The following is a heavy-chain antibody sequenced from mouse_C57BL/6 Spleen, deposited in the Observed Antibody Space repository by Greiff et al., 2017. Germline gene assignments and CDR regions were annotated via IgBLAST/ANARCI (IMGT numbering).Heavy chain of an antibody. CDR3: VGGPVWYFDV. CDR2: IYPGDGDT. V-gene: IGHV1-82*01. CDR1: GYAFSSSW. J-gene: IGHJ1*03. Sequence: QVQLKQSGPELVKPGASVKISCKASGYAFSSSWMNWVKQRPGKGLEWIGRIYPGDGDTNYNGKFKGKATLTADKSSSTAYMQLSSLTSEDSAVYFCVGGPVWYFDVWGTGTTVTVSS. D-gene: IGHD3-3*01.